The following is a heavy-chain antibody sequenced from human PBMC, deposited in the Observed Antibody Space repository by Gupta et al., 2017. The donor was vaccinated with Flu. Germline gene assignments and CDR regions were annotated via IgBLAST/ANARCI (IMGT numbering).Heavy chain of an antibody. CDR1: GFTFNDYA. CDR3: AKERGYANNFFQY. J-gene: IGHJ4*02. D-gene: IGHD5-12*01. Sequence: QVQLVESGGGLVKPGGSLRLSCAASGFTFNDYAMSWIRQAPGKGLEWISYISGSSTHYTDSVKGRFTISRDNSKNSLYLQMNSLRAEDTAVYYCAKERGYANNFFQYWGQGTLVIVSS. V-gene: IGHV3-11*01. CDR2: ISGSST.